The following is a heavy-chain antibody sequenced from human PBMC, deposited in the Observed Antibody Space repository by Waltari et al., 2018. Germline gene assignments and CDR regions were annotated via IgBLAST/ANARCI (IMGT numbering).Heavy chain of an antibody. J-gene: IGHJ2*01. CDR2: IVTAGDT. CDR1: GFTFSSYD. D-gene: IGHD6-13*01. V-gene: IGHV3-13*01. CDR3: ARLSGWKQLGWYFDL. Sequence: DVQLVESVGGLVQHGGSLRLSCAASGFTFSSYDMHCVLQATGKGLEWVSAIVTAGDTYEQGSVKGRFTISRENAKNSLYLQMNSLRAEDTAVYYCARLSGWKQLGWYFDLWGRGTLVTVSS.